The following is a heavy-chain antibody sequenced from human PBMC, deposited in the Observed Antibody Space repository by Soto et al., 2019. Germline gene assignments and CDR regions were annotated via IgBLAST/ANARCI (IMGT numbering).Heavy chain of an antibody. Sequence: EVQLVESGGGLVQPGGSLRLTCAASGFTFSDHYMDWFRQAPGKGLEWVGRSRNKANSYTTQYAASVKGRFTISRDDSETSLYLQMNSLKTDDTAVYYCARGFRSFDSWGQGTLVTVSS. CDR3: ARGFRSFDS. CDR1: GFTFSDHY. CDR2: SRNKANSYTT. J-gene: IGHJ5*01. V-gene: IGHV3-72*01.